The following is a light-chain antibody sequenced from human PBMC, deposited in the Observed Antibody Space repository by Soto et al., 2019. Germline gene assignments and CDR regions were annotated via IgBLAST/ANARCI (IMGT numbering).Light chain of an antibody. CDR3: QQSNNYPWT. CDR2: EAA. Sequence: DIQMTQSPSTLSASVGDRVTITCRASQYIHNYLAWYQQKPGEAPKLLSYEAANLESGVPSRFSGSGTGTEFTLTISSLQPDDLATYYCQQSNNYPWTFGQGTRVEI. CDR1: QYIHNY. J-gene: IGKJ1*01. V-gene: IGKV1-5*03.